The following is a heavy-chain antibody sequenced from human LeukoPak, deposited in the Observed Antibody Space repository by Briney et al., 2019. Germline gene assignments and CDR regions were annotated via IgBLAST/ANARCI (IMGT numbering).Heavy chain of an antibody. J-gene: IGHJ4*02. CDR2: ISSSSTST. D-gene: IGHD1-26*01. Sequence: PGGSLRLSCAASGFSFSRYSMNWVRQAPGKGLEWISYISSSSTSTFYADSVKGRFTISGDNGKNSVYLQMNSLSAEDTAVYYCAASYSETQLFYFDYWGQGNLVTVSS. V-gene: IGHV3-48*01. CDR3: AASYSETQLFYFDY. CDR1: GFSFSRYS.